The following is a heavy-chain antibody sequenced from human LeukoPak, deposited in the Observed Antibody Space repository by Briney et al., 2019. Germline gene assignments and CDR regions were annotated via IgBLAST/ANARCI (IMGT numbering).Heavy chain of an antibody. CDR1: GFTFSSYS. CDR3: ARDLEVPSEWLPYDY. CDR2: ISSSSSYI. D-gene: IGHD3-3*01. J-gene: IGHJ4*02. Sequence: GGSLRLSCAASGFTFSSYSMNWVRQAPGKGLEWVSSISSSSSYIYYADSVKGRLTISRDNAKNSLYLQMNSLRAEDTAVYYCARDLEVPSEWLPYDYWGQGTLVTVSS. V-gene: IGHV3-21*01.